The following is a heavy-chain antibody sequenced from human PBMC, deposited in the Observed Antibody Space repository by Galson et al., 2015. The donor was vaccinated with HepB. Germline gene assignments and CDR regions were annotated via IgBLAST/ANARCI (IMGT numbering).Heavy chain of an antibody. CDR2: ISYDGSNK. V-gene: IGHV3-30*18. J-gene: IGHJ4*02. CDR1: GFTFSSYG. Sequence: SLRLSCAASGFTFSSYGMHWVRQAPGKGLEWVAVISYDGSNKYYADSVKGRFTISRDNSKNTLYLQMNSLRAEDTAVYYCAKDRNYYGSGSYYWDYWGQGTLVTVSS. D-gene: IGHD3-10*01. CDR3: AKDRNYYGSGSYYWDY.